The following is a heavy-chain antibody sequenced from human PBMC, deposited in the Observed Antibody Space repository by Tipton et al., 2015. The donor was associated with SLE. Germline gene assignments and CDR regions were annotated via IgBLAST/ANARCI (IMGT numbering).Heavy chain of an antibody. J-gene: IGHJ6*02. V-gene: IGHV3-30*09. CDR2: ISYDGSNK. CDR3: ARDLTGTTYAYYYGMDV. CDR1: GFTFSSYW. D-gene: IGHD1-7*01. Sequence: RSLRLSCAASGFTFSSYWMHWVRQAPGKGLEWVAVISYDGSNKYYADSVKGRFAISRDNSKNTLYLQMNSLRAEDTAMYYCARDLTGTTYAYYYGMDVWGQGTTVTVSS.